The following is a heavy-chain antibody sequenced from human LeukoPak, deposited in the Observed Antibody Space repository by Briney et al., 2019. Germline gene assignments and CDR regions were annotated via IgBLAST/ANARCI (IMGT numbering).Heavy chain of an antibody. V-gene: IGHV1-58*01. CDR2: IVVGSGNT. D-gene: IGHD2-2*01. J-gene: IGHJ6*03. CDR3: AADTSDIVVVPAVTNTKYYYYMDV. Sequence: GASVKVSCKASGFTFTSSAVQWVRQARGQRLEWIGWIVVGSGNTNYAQKFQERVTITRDMSTSTAYMELSSLRSEDTAVYYCAADTSDIVVVPAVTNTKYYYYMDVWGKGTTVTVSS. CDR1: GFTFTSSA.